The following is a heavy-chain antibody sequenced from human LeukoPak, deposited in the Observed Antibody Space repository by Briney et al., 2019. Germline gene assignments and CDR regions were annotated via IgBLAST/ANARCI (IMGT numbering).Heavy chain of an antibody. CDR2: IIPIFGTA. J-gene: IGHJ4*02. CDR1: GYTFTSYY. D-gene: IGHD3-22*01. CDR3: ASSYYDSSGYYYAN. Sequence: SVKVSCKASGYTFTSYYMHWVRQAPGQGLEWMGGIIPIFGTANYAQKFQGRVTITADESTSTAYMELSSLRSEDTAVYYCASSYYDSSGYYYANWGQGTLVTVSS. V-gene: IGHV1-69*13.